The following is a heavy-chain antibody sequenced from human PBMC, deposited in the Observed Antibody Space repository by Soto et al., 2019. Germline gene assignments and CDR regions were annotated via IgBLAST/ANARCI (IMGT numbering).Heavy chain of an antibody. Sequence: QGQLQHSGPGLVKPSQTLSLTCAISGDSVSSDITSWNWIRQSPSRVLEWLGRTYYRSKWFHDYAASVKSRITINPDTAKNQFSLELNSMTPEDTAVYYCARGNALDVWGQGTVVTVSS. CDR3: ARGNALDV. CDR1: GDSVSSDITS. CDR2: TYYRSKWFH. J-gene: IGHJ3*01. D-gene: IGHD3-10*01. V-gene: IGHV6-1*01.